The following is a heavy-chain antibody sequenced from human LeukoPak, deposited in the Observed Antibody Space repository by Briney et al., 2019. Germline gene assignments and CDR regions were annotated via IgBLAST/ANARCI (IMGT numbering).Heavy chain of an antibody. CDR1: GFTFSSYA. J-gene: IGHJ5*02. CDR2: LIGSGGST. D-gene: IGHD2-15*01. V-gene: IGHV3-23*01. Sequence: GGSLRLSCAASGFTFSSYAMSWVRQAPGEGVEWVSSLIGSGGSTYYADSVKGRFTISKDNSKNTLYLQMNSLRAEDTAVYYCAKLSLEVAWGQGTLVTVSS. CDR3: AKLSLEVA.